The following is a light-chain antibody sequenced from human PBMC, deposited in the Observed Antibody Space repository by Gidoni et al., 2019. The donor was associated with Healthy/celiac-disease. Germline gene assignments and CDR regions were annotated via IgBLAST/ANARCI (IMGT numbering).Light chain of an antibody. CDR1: QSVRSSF. Sequence: IVLTQSPGTLSLSPRERATLSCRASQSVRSSFLAWYQQKPGQAPRLLIYGASSRATGIPDRFSGSGSGTDFTLTISRLEPEDFAVYYCQQYGSSPLTFGGGTKVEIK. J-gene: IGKJ4*01. CDR2: GAS. CDR3: QQYGSSPLT. V-gene: IGKV3-20*01.